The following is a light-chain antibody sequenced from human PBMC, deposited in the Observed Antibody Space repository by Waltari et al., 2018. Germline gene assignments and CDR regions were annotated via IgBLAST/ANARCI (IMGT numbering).Light chain of an antibody. CDR2: GAS. Sequence: QMTQSPPSLSASLGDRATITCRARQVVGASFAWYHQKPGRVPNLLIYGASTLQSGVPSRFSGSRSGTDFTLTIISLQPEDVGTYYCQNYDDAPLTFGPGTKVDIK. J-gene: IGKJ3*01. V-gene: IGKV1-27*01. CDR1: QVVGAS. CDR3: QNYDDAPLT.